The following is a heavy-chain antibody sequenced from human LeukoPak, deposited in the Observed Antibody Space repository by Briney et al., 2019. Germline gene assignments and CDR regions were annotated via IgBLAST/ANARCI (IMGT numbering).Heavy chain of an antibody. CDR1: GYTFTNYY. CDR2: IDPSGGST. D-gene: IGHD5-18*01. J-gene: IGHJ4*02. CDR3: ARDWGIQQWPPSYFDY. V-gene: IGHV1-46*01. Sequence: ASVKVSCKASGYTFTNYYMHWVRQAPGQGLEWMGIIDPSGGSTTYAQKFQGRVTMTRDTSTSTVYMELTSLRSEDTAMYYCARDWGIQQWPPSYFDYWGQGTLVTASS.